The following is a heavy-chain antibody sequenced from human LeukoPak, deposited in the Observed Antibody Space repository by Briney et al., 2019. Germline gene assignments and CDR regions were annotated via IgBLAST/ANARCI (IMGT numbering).Heavy chain of an antibody. CDR2: IFGSGGST. Sequence: GGSLRLSCAVSGFTLSSYGMSWVRQAPGKGLEWISGIFGSGGSTKYADSVKGRFTISRDTSKNTLYPQMNSLRVEDTAVYYCAKDLYNSGLWYFDYWGQGTLVTVSA. V-gene: IGHV3-23*01. J-gene: IGHJ4*02. CDR1: GFTLSSYG. D-gene: IGHD6-19*01. CDR3: AKDLYNSGLWYFDY.